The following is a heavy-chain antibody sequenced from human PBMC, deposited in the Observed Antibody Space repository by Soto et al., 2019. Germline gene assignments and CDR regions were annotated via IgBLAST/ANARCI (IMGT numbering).Heavy chain of an antibody. V-gene: IGHV3-23*01. CDR1: GFSFNNYA. Sequence: EVQLWESGGGLVQPGGSLRLSCVASGFSFNNYAMTWVRQAPGKGLEWVSGISGSGDGTYFADSVKDRFSVSRDKSTSTVFLQLSSLRVEDTAVDYCAKDKGVRGSAYWGDGGQGALVIVSS. CDR2: ISGSGDGT. J-gene: IGHJ4*02. CDR3: AKDKGVRGSAYWGD. D-gene: IGHD3-16*01.